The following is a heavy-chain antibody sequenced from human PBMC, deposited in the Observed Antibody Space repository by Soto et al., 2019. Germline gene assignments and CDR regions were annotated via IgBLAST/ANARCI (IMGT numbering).Heavy chain of an antibody. CDR3: ARGVSNYDFWSGYSHYYYYMDV. CDR2: INHSGST. J-gene: IGHJ6*03. D-gene: IGHD3-3*01. V-gene: IGHV4-34*01. CDR1: GGSFRGYY. Sequence: SETLSLTCAVYGGSFRGYYWSWIRQPPGKGLEWIGEINHSGSTNYNPSLKSRVTISVDTSKSQSSLKLSSVTAADTAIYYCARGVSNYDFWSGYSHYYYYMDVWGKGTTVTVS.